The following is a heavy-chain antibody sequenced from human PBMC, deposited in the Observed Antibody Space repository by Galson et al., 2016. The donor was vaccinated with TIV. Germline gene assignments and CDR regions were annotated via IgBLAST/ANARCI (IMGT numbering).Heavy chain of an antibody. V-gene: IGHV5-51*03. Sequence: QSGAEVTQSGESLKISCKASGYSFTTHWIGWVRQMPGKGLEWMGIIYPGDSDTRYSPSFQGQVTISADKSISTAYLQWSALRASDTAMYYCARSPADPQYSYYYIDVWGKGTTVTVSS. CDR2: IYPGDSDT. J-gene: IGHJ6*03. CDR3: ARSPADPQYSYYYIDV. CDR1: GYSFTTHW.